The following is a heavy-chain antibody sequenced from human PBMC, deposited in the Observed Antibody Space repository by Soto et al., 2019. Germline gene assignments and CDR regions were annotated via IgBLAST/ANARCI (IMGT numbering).Heavy chain of an antibody. V-gene: IGHV3-48*01. J-gene: IGHJ4*02. CDR1: GFTFSSSS. D-gene: IGHD2-2*01. CDR2: ISRTSSTI. Sequence: GGSLRLSCAASGFTFSSSSMNWGLQAPGKGLEWVSYISRTSSTIYYADSVKGRFTISRDNAKNSLYLQMNSLRAEDTAVYYCARGPPLCRTSCYDYWGQGTLVTVSS. CDR3: ARGPPLCRTSCYDY.